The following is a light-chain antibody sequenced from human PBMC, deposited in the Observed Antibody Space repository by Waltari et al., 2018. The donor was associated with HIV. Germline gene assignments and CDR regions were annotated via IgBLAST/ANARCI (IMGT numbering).Light chain of an antibody. Sequence: QSVLTQPPSASVTPGQRVTLSCSGTRSNIGTNTVNWYQIIPGTAPKLLIYNDNQRPSGVPDRFSGSRSGTSASLAISGLQSEDEADYYCAAWDDRLDGQGVFGGGTTLTVL. CDR2: NDN. CDR1: RSNIGTNT. CDR3: AAWDDRLDGQGV. J-gene: IGLJ3*02. V-gene: IGLV1-44*01.